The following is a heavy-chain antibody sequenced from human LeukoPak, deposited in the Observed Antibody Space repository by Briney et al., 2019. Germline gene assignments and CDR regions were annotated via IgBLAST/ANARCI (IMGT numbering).Heavy chain of an antibody. J-gene: IGHJ4*02. CDR3: AKDKEIQLWLRPLDY. CDR1: GFIFSSYA. D-gene: IGHD5-18*01. Sequence: GGSLRLSCAASGFIFSSYAMPWVRQAPGKGLEWVAVISYDGSNKYYADSVKGRFTISRDNSKNTLYLQMNSLRAEDTAVYYCAKDKEIQLWLRPLDYWGQGTLVTVSS. CDR2: ISYDGSNK. V-gene: IGHV3-30-3*01.